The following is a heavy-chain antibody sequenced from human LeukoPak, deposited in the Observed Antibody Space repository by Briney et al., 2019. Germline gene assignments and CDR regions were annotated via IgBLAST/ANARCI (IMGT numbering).Heavy chain of an antibody. V-gene: IGHV3-74*01. CDR2: INTDGSNT. D-gene: IGHD3-22*01. CDR1: GFTFSSYW. J-gene: IGHJ4*02. Sequence: GGSLRLSCAASGFTFSSYWMHWVRHAPGKGLLRVSRINTDGSNTIYADSVKGRFTIPRDNAKSTLYLQMNSLRAEDTAVYYCAREPTSSYYDSSGWPDYWGQGTLVTVSS. CDR3: AREPTSSYYDSSGWPDY.